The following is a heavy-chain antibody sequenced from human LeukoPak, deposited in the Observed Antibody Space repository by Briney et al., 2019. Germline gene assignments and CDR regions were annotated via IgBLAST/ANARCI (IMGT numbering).Heavy chain of an antibody. J-gene: IGHJ5*02. V-gene: IGHV4-39*07. CDR3: ARERYYYDSSGYYGINWFDH. CDR2: IYDSGST. Sequence: SETLSLTCTVSGGSIRSSYYYWGWIRQPPGRGLEWIGSIYDSGSTYYNPSLKSRVTISVDTSKNQFSLKLSPVTAADTAVYYCARERYYYDSSGYYGINWFDHWGQGTLVTVSS. D-gene: IGHD3-22*01. CDR1: GGSIRSSYYY.